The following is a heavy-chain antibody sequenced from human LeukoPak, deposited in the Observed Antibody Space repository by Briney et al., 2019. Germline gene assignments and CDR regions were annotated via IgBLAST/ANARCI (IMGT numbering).Heavy chain of an antibody. CDR1: GYRFTAYW. Sequence: GESLKISCKGSGYRFTAYWIGWVRQMPGKGLEWMGIIFPGDSDTRYSPSFQGQVTISADKSISTAYLQWSSLKASDTAAYFCATGYGGGRGAFDIWGQGTMVTVSS. D-gene: IGHD6-19*01. CDR2: IFPGDSDT. V-gene: IGHV5-51*01. CDR3: ATGYGGGRGAFDI. J-gene: IGHJ3*02.